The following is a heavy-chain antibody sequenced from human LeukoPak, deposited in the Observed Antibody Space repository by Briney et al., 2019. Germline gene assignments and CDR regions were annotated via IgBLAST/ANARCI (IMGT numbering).Heavy chain of an antibody. J-gene: IGHJ5*02. V-gene: IGHV4-39*07. CDR3: ARVQSRLSWFDP. CDR2: IYYSGST. CDR1: GGSIRSSSYY. Sequence: PSETLSLTCTVSGGSIRSSSYYWGWIRQPPGKGLEWIGSIYYSGSTYYNPSLKSRVTISVDTSKNQFSLKLSSVTAADTAVYYCARVQSRLSWFDPWGQGTLVTVSS.